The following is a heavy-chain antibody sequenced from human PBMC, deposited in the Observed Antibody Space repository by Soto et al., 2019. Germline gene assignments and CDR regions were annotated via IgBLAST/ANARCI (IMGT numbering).Heavy chain of an antibody. Sequence: QVQLVESGGGVVQPGGSLRLSCAASGFTFSYYGFHWVRQAPGKGLEWVAVMHTGGNEKYYVDSVKGRFTVSRDDSRNMAYLEMSGLRAEDTPDYFCARDADTTGHYSHFDLWGRGALVAVS. CDR2: MHTGGNEK. CDR3: ARDADTTGHYSHFDL. J-gene: IGHJ4*02. CDR1: GFTFSYYG. V-gene: IGHV3-33*08. D-gene: IGHD3-9*01.